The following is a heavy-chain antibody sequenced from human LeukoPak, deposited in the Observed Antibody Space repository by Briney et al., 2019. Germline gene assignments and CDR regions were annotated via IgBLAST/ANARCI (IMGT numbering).Heavy chain of an antibody. V-gene: IGHV1-69*13. CDR1: GGTFSSYA. J-gene: IGHJ4*02. D-gene: IGHD2-15*01. CDR3: ARVGYCSGGSCSGDF. CDR2: IIPIFGTA. Sequence: ASVKVSCKASGGTFSSYAISWVRQAPGQGLEWMGGIIPIFGTANYAQKFQGRVTITADESTSTAYMELSSLRSEDTAVYYCARVGYCSGGSCSGDFWGQGTLVTVSS.